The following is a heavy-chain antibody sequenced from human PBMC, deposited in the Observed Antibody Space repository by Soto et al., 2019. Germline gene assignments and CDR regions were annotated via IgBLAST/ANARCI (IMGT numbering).Heavy chain of an antibody. V-gene: IGHV3-23*01. Sequence: EVQLLESGGGLVQPGGSLRLSCAASGFTFSSYAMSWVRQAPGKGLEWVSAISGRGGSTYYADSVKGRFTISRDNSKNTLYLQMNSLRAEDTAVYYCAKAVGYYGSGSSWGADYWGQGTLVTVSS. D-gene: IGHD3-10*01. CDR1: GFTFSSYA. CDR2: ISGRGGST. J-gene: IGHJ4*02. CDR3: AKAVGYYGSGSSWGADY.